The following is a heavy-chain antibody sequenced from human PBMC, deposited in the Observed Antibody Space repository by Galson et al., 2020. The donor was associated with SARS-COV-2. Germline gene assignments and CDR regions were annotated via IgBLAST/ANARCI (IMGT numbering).Heavy chain of an antibody. Sequence: SQASETLSLTCAVYGGSFSGYYWGWIRQPPGKGLEWIGEINPTGSINYNPSLTSRVTISKDTSKNQFSLRLRSVTAADTSMYFCARGSRDVSMILMIATSASYYFDFWGQGSLVIVSS. V-gene: IGHV4-34*01. J-gene: IGHJ4*02. D-gene: IGHD2-21*01. CDR2: INPTGSI. CDR3: ARGSRDVSMILMIATSASYYFDF. CDR1: GGSFSGYY.